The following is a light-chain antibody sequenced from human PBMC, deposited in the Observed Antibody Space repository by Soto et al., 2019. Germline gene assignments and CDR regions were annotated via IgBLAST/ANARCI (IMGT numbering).Light chain of an antibody. CDR3: QQSYSTPQT. CDR2: AAS. Sequence: DIQMTHSPSSRSASVGDRVTITCRASQSISSYLNWYQQKPGKAPKLLIYAASSLQSGVPSRFSGSGSGTNFTLTISSLQPEDFATYYCQQSYSTPQTFGQGTKVDIK. V-gene: IGKV1-39*01. J-gene: IGKJ1*01. CDR1: QSISSY.